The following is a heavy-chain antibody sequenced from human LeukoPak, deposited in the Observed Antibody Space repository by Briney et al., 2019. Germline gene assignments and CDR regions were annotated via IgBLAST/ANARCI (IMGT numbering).Heavy chain of an antibody. J-gene: IGHJ6*02. CDR1: GFTFSSYA. Sequence: SGGSLRLSCAASGFTFSSYAMSWVRQAPGKGLEWVSAISGSGGSTYYADSVKGRFTISRDNSKNTLYLQMNSLRAEDTAVYHCAKYRIVGATYYYYGMDVWGQGTTVTVSS. CDR2: ISGSGGST. D-gene: IGHD1-26*01. V-gene: IGHV3-23*01. CDR3: AKYRIVGATYYYYGMDV.